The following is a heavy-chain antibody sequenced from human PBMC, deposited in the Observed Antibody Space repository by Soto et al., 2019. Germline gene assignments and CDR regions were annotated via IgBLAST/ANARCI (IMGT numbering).Heavy chain of an antibody. J-gene: IGHJ4*02. CDR3: ARGMDGYMNY. Sequence: SVKVSCKASGGTFSSYAISWVRPAPGQGLEWMGGIIPIFGTANYAQKFQGRVTSTADESTSTAYMELSSLRSEDTAVYYCARGMDGYMNYWGQGTLVTVSS. D-gene: IGHD5-12*01. CDR1: GGTFSSYA. CDR2: IIPIFGTA. V-gene: IGHV1-69*13.